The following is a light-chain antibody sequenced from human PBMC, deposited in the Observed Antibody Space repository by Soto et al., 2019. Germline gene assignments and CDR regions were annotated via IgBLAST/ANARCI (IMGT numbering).Light chain of an antibody. CDR1: QGIGNS. Sequence: DIQMTQSPSSLSASVGDRVTITCRASQGIGNSLAWYQQKPGRAPSLLIYAASTLESGVPSRFSGSGSGADFTLTISSLQPEDVGSYDCQKYDSAPHTFGQGTKLESK. CDR2: AAS. V-gene: IGKV1-27*01. CDR3: QKYDSAPHT. J-gene: IGKJ2*01.